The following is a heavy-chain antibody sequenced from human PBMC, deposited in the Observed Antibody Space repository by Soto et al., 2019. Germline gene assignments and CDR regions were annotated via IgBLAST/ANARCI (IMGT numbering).Heavy chain of an antibody. D-gene: IGHD1-1*01. J-gene: IGHJ6*01. CDR3: AREGTTVDSYYYYGMDV. CDR1: GGSISSYY. Sequence: QVQLQESGPGLVKPSETLSLTCTVSGGSISSYYWSWIRQPPGKGLEWIGYIYYSGSTNYNPSLKSRVTISVDTSKNQFSLKLSSVTAADTAVYYCAREGTTVDSYYYYGMDVWGKGPRSPSPQ. V-gene: IGHV4-59*01. CDR2: IYYSGST.